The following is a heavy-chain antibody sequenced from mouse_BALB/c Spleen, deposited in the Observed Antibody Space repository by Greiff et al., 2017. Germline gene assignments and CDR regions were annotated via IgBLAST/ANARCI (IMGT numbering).Heavy chain of an antibody. CDR1: GYTFTSYV. V-gene: IGHV1-14*01. CDR2: INPYNDGT. Sequence: EVKLQESGPELVKPGASVKMSCKASGYTFTSYVMHWVKQKPGQGLEWIGYINPYNDGTKYNEKFKGKATLTSDKSSSTAYMELSSLTSEDSAVYYCASGGVRRGFAYWGQGTLVTVSA. D-gene: IGHD2-14*01. J-gene: IGHJ3*01. CDR3: ASGGVRRGFAY.